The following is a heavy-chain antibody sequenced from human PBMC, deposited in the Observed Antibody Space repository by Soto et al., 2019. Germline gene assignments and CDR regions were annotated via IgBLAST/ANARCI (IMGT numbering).Heavy chain of an antibody. CDR2: ISNSGDTT. J-gene: IGHJ4*02. CDR1: GITFSNYG. CDR3: AKPQWELLD. Sequence: GGSLRLSCAASGITFSNYGMAWVRQAPGKGLEWVSSISNSGDTTYYADSVKGRFTISRDKSKNTLYLQMNGLRAEDTAVYYCAKPQWELLDWGQGTLVTVSS. V-gene: IGHV3-23*01. D-gene: IGHD1-26*01.